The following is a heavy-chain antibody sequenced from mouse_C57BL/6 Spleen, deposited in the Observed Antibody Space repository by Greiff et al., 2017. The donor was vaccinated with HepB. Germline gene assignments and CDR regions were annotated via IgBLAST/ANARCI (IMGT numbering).Heavy chain of an antibody. J-gene: IGHJ3*01. CDR1: GYTFTSYW. D-gene: IGHD1-1*01. CDR2: IDPSDSYT. V-gene: IGHV1-50*01. CDR3: ARFPSTTVVATPFAY. Sequence: QVQLQQPGAELVKPGASVKLSCKASGYTFTSYWMQWVKQRPGQGLEWIGEIDPSDSYTNYNQKFKGKATLTVDTSSSTAYMQLSSLTSEDSAVYYCARFPSTTVVATPFAYWGQGTLVTVSA.